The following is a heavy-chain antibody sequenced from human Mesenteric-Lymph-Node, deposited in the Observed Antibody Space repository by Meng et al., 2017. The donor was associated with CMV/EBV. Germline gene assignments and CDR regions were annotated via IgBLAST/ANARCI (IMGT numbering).Heavy chain of an antibody. CDR3: ARTQDCSSTSCYKGVDP. Sequence: LRPSCTVPGGSIISGDYYWTWIRQPPGKGLEWIGFIKYSERTYYNLSLKSRLTILLDTSNNQFSLRLIYVTAADTAVYYCARTQDCSSTSCYKGVDPWGQGNQVTVSS. CDR2: IKYSERT. D-gene: IGHD2-2*01. V-gene: IGHV4-30-4*08. J-gene: IGHJ5*02. CDR1: GGSIISGDYY.